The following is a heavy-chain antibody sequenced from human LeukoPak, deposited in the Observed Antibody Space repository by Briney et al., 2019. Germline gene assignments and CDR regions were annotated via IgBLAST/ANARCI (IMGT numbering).Heavy chain of an antibody. Sequence: ASVKVSCKASGYTFTSYGISWVRQAPGQGLEWMGWISAYNGNTNYAQKLQGRVTMTTDTSTSTAYMELRSLRSDDTAVYYSARDGLSEIDDAFDIWGQGTMVTVSS. CDR1: GYTFTSYG. J-gene: IGHJ3*02. V-gene: IGHV1-18*01. CDR3: ARDGLSEIDDAFDI. CDR2: ISAYNGNT. D-gene: IGHD3/OR15-3a*01.